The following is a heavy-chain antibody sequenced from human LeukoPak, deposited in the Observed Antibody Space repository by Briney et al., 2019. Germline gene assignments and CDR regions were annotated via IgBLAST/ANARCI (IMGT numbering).Heavy chain of an antibody. J-gene: IGHJ4*02. V-gene: IGHV1-18*01. D-gene: IGHD5-24*01. CDR3: ARALAGLQFGGVDY. Sequence: GASVKVSCKASGYTFTSYGISWVRQAPGQGLEWMGWINAYNGNTNYAQKLQGRVTMTTDTSTSTAYMELRSLRSDDTAVYYCARALAGLQFGGVDYWGQGTLVTVSS. CDR1: GYTFTSYG. CDR2: INAYNGNT.